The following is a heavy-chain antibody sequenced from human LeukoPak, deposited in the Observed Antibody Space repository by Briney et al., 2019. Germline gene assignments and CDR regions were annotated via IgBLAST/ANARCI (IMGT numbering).Heavy chain of an antibody. V-gene: IGHV3-30*03. CDR1: GFTFSSYG. D-gene: IGHD6-19*01. Sequence: GGSLRLSCAASGFTFSSYGMHCVRQAPGKGLEWVAVISYDGSNKYYADSVKGRFTISRDNSKNTLYLQMNSLRAEDTAVYYCARNTGAVAGTGIDYWGQGTLVTVSS. J-gene: IGHJ4*02. CDR2: ISYDGSNK. CDR3: ARNTGAVAGTGIDY.